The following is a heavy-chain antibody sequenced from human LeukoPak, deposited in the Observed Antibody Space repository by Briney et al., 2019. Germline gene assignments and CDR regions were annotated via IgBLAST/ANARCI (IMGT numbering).Heavy chain of an antibody. J-gene: IGHJ3*02. CDR3: ARDWYDNSDAFDI. Sequence: PGGSLRLSCAASGFTFSSYEMNWVRRAPGKGLEWVSYISSSGSTIYYADSVKGRFTISRDNAKNSLYLQMNSLRAEDTAVYYCARDWYDNSDAFDIWGQGTMVIVSS. CDR2: ISSSGSTI. CDR1: GFTFSSYE. D-gene: IGHD3-9*01. V-gene: IGHV3-48*03.